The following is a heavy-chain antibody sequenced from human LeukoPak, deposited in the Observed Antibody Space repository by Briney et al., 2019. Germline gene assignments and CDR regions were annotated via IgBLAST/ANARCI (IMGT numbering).Heavy chain of an antibody. D-gene: IGHD4-4*01. Sequence: SETLSLTCTVSGGSISSSSYSWGWIRQPPGKGLEWIGSIYYSGSTYYNPSLKSRVTISVDTSKNQFSLKLSSVTAADTAVYYCARHPHTVTTGDYYYYGMDVWGQGTTVTVSS. CDR2: IYYSGST. J-gene: IGHJ6*02. CDR1: GGSISSSSYS. CDR3: ARHPHTVTTGDYYYYGMDV. V-gene: IGHV4-39*01.